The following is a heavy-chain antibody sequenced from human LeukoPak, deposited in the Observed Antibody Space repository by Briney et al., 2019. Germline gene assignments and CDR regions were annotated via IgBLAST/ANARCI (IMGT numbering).Heavy chain of an antibody. D-gene: IGHD5-12*01. V-gene: IGHV1-46*01. CDR3: ARVPDIVATTEADAFDI. J-gene: IGHJ3*02. CDR1: GYTFTSYY. Sequence: ASVKVSCKASGYTFTSYYMHWVRQAPGQGLEWMGIINPSGGSTSYAQKFQGRVTMTRDTSTSTVYMELSSLRSEDTAVYYCARVPDIVATTEADAFDIWGQGTTVTVPS. CDR2: INPSGGST.